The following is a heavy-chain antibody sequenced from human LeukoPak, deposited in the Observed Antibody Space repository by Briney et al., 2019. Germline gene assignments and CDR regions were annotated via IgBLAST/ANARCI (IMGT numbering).Heavy chain of an antibody. V-gene: IGHV1-8*01. CDR1: GYTFTSYD. J-gene: IGHJ4*02. CDR2: MNPNSGNT. CDR3: ARVESSGWYYFDY. Sequence: ASVKVSCKASGYTFTSYDINWVRRATGQGLEWMGWMNPNSGNTGYAQKFQGRVTMTRNTSISTAYMELSSLRSEDTAVYYCARVESSGWYYFDYWGQGTLVTVSS. D-gene: IGHD6-19*01.